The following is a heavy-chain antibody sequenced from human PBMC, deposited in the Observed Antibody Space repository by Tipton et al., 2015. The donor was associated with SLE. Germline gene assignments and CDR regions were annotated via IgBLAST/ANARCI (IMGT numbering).Heavy chain of an antibody. V-gene: IGHV3-73*01. D-gene: IGHD1-26*01. CDR3: TSSGSYYFDY. J-gene: IGHJ4*02. CDR1: GFTFSASA. CDR2: IRSKPNNYAT. Sequence: SLRLSCASSGFTFSASALPWVRQASGKGLEWVGRIRSKPNNYATAYAASVRGRFTISRDESKNTAYLEMNSLKTEDTAVYYGTSSGSYYFDYWGQGTLVTVSS.